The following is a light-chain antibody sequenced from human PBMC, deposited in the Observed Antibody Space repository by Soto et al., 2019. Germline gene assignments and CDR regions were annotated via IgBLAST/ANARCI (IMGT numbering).Light chain of an antibody. Sequence: IQVTQSPSSLSASLGDRVTITCLASPTISSWLAWYQQKPGKAPYLMISDVSSLERGVPSRFSGSGSGTEFTLTISSMQPDDFATFYCQQYNGYSRTFGQGTKVDIK. CDR1: PTISSW. V-gene: IGKV1-5*01. CDR2: DVS. J-gene: IGKJ1*01. CDR3: QQYNGYSRT.